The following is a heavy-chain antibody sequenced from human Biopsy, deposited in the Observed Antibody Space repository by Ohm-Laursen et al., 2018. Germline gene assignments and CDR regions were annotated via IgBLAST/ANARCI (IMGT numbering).Heavy chain of an antibody. CDR2: IFYRGST. Sequence: TLSLTCAVSGGSISNNNYYWGWIRQPPGKGLEWIGSIFYRGSTHYKPSLKSRVNISVDTSKNQFSMKLNSVTAADTAVYYCARDYDTSGYYYVSWGQGTLVTVSS. CDR1: GGSISNNNYY. D-gene: IGHD3-22*01. J-gene: IGHJ5*02. V-gene: IGHV4-39*01. CDR3: ARDYDTSGYYYVS.